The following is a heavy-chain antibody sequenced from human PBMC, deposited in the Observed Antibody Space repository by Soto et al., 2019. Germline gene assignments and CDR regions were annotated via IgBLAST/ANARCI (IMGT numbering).Heavy chain of an antibody. J-gene: IGHJ6*02. V-gene: IGHV1-18*01. D-gene: IGHD6-6*01. CDR3: ARDGDSSSLDYHYYSMDV. CDR1: GYIFTSYG. Sequence: QVQLVQSGAEVKKPGASVKVSCKASGYIFTSYGISWVRQAPGQGLEWMGWISAYNGNTNYAQKLQGRVTITTEKSTSTAYMELRSLRSDDTATYYCARDGDSSSLDYHYYSMDVWGQGTTVTVSS. CDR2: ISAYNGNT.